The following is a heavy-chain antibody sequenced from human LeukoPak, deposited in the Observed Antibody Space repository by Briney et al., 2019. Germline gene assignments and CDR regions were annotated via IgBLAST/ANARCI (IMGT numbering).Heavy chain of an antibody. CDR1: GFTFSSYA. D-gene: IGHD6-19*01. CDR3: AKDGHTSGWYYFDS. V-gene: IGHV3-23*01. Sequence: QPGGSLRLSCAASGFTFSSYAMSWVRQAPGKGLEWVSTISGSGRTYYGDAVKGRFTISRDNSKNTVYLQMNSLRAEDTAVYYCAKDGHTSGWYYFDSWGQGTLVTVSS. J-gene: IGHJ4*02. CDR2: ISGSGRT.